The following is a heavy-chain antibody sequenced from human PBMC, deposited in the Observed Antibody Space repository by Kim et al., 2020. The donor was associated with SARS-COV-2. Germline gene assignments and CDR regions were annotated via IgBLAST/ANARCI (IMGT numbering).Heavy chain of an antibody. CDR1: GYTFTGYY. Sequence: ASVKVSCKASGYTFTGYYMHWVRQAPGQGLEWMGRINPNSGGTNYAQKFQGRVTMTRDTSISTAYMELSRLRSDDTAVYYCARVQVFCSSTSCEPTTYYYYGMDVWGQGTTVTVSS. V-gene: IGHV1-2*06. CDR2: INPNSGGT. D-gene: IGHD2-2*01. J-gene: IGHJ6*02. CDR3: ARVQVFCSSTSCEPTTYYYYGMDV.